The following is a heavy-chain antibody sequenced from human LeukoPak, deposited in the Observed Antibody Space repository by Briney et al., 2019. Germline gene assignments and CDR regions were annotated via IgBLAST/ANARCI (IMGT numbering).Heavy chain of an antibody. CDR1: GYTFTSYD. J-gene: IGHJ4*02. D-gene: IGHD3-22*01. V-gene: IGHV1-8*03. CDR2: MNPNSGNT. Sequence: ASVKVSCKASGYTFTSYDINWVRQATGQGLEWMGWMNPNSGNTGYAQKFQGRVTITRNTSISTAYVELSSLRSEDTAVYYCARVFDDSSGYYYDYFDYWGQGTLVTVSS. CDR3: ARVFDDSSGYYYDYFDY.